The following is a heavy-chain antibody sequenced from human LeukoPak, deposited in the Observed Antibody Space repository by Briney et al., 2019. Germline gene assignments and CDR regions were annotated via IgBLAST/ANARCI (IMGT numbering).Heavy chain of an antibody. Sequence: ASVKVSCKASGYTFTGYYLHWVRQAPGQGLEWMGWIHPNSGGTNYAQKFQGRVTMTRDTSISTAYMELSSLRSDDTAVYFCARLPSVPGGGPGTLVTVSS. CDR2: IHPNSGGT. V-gene: IGHV1-2*02. J-gene: IGHJ1*01. CDR1: GYTFTGYY. D-gene: IGHD6-19*01. CDR3: ARLPSVPG.